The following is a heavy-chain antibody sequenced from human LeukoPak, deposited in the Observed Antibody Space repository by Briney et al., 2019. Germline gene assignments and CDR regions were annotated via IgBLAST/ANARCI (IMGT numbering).Heavy chain of an antibody. D-gene: IGHD2-15*01. CDR3: ARDNSDTIKGECSGSCYWWFDP. V-gene: IGHV1-46*01. Sequence: GASVKVSCKTSGYTFTGSYMHWVRQAPGRGLEWMGLINPSGDATMYAQKFQGRVTLTRDTSTSTDYMELSSLRSEDTAVYYCARDNSDTIKGECSGSCYWWFDPWGQGTLVTVSS. J-gene: IGHJ5*02. CDR2: INPSGDAT. CDR1: GYTFTGSY.